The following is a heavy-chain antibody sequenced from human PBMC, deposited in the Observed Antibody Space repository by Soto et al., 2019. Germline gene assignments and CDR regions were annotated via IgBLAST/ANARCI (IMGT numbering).Heavy chain of an antibody. V-gene: IGHV1-2*02. CDR1: GYPVTAYY. CDR3: ARGGGVGVAGSAAFDM. CDR2: INPATGAA. Sequence: QLHLVQSGAVVKKPGASVTVSCSASGYPVTAYYMHWVRQAPGRGLEWMGGINPATGAAKYTQTCQGRVTMTRDTSTSTVFMELSGLKSEDTAVFYWARGGGVGVAGSAAFDMWGQGTLVTVSS. J-gene: IGHJ3*02. D-gene: IGHD3-3*01.